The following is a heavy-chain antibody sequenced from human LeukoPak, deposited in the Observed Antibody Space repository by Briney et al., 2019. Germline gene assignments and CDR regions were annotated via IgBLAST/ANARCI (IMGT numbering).Heavy chain of an antibody. CDR2: IYHSGST. CDR1: GGSISSGGYS. D-gene: IGHD3-22*01. V-gene: IGHV4-31*11. J-gene: IGHJ2*01. CDR3: ARGYYDSSGPRVWYFDL. Sequence: PSETLSLTCAVSGGSISSGGYSWSWIRQHPGTGLEWLGYIYHSGSTYYNPSLKSRVTISVETSNNQFSLKLSSVTAADTAVYYCARGYYDSSGPRVWYFDLWGRGTLVTVSS.